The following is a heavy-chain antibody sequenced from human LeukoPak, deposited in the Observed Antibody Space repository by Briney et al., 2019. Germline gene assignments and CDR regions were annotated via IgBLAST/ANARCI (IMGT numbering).Heavy chain of an antibody. Sequence: GGSLRLSCAASGFTFSSYEMNWVRQAPGKGLEWVSYISSSGSTLYYADSVKGRFTISRDNAKDSLYLQMNSLRAEDTAVYYCARGSPNRGYFDYWGQGTLVTVSS. CDR1: GFTFSSYE. CDR2: ISSSGSTL. V-gene: IGHV3-48*03. J-gene: IGHJ4*02. D-gene: IGHD3-10*01. CDR3: ARGSPNRGYFDY.